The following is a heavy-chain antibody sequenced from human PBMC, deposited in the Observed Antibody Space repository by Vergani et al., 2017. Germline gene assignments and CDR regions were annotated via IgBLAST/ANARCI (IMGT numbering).Heavy chain of an antibody. Sequence: QVQLVESGGGVVQRGGSLRLSCATSGFTLSNYDMQWIRQGPGKGLEFVAFIQFDGSNQYYADSVKGRFTLSRDFSKNTLYLQMNSLRTDDTATYYCAKHFRGCGIDYGGKGTQVIVSS. D-gene: IGHD2-21*01. CDR3: AKHFRGCGIDY. CDR2: IQFDGSNQ. J-gene: IGHJ4*02. CDR1: GFTLSNYD. V-gene: IGHV3-30*02.